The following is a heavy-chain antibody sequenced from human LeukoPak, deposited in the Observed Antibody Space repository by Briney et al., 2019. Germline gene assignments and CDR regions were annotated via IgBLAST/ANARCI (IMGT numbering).Heavy chain of an antibody. V-gene: IGHV3-9*01. D-gene: IGHD5-12*01. J-gene: IGHJ6*02. CDR1: GFTFDDYA. CDR3: AKETRRPATYYYYYGMDV. Sequence: GGSLRLSCAASGFTFDDYAMHWVRQAPGKGLEWVSGISWNSVSIGYADSVKGRFTISRDNAKNSLYLQMNSLRAEDTALYYCAKETRRPATYYYYYGMDVWGQGTTVTVSS. CDR2: ISWNSVSI.